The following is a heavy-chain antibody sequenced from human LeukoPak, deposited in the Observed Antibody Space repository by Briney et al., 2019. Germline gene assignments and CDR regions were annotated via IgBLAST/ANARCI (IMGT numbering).Heavy chain of an antibody. J-gene: IGHJ3*02. V-gene: IGHV4-59*08. CDR3: ARHDRSGSGSYHDAFDI. CDR2: IYYSGST. Sequence: PSETLSLTCTVSGGSISSYYWSWIRQPPGKGLEWIGYIYYSGSTNYNPSLKSRVTISVDTSKNQFSLKLSCVTAADTAVYYCARHDRSGSGSYHDAFDIWGQGTMVTVSS. CDR1: GGSISSYY. D-gene: IGHD3-10*01.